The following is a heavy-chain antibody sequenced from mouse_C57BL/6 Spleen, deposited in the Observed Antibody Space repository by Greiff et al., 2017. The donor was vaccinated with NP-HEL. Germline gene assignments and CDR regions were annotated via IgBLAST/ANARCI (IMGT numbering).Heavy chain of an antibody. CDR1: GYTFTSYW. CDR2: IYPGSGST. J-gene: IGHJ1*03. D-gene: IGHD6-5*01. CDR3: ARKGSYAERYFDV. V-gene: IGHV1-55*01. Sequence: VQLQQSGAELVKPGASVKMSCKASGYTFTSYWITWVKQRPGQGLEWIGDIYPGSGSTNYNEKFKGKATFTADTSSNTAYMQLSSLTTEDSAIYYCARKGSYAERYFDVWGTGTTVTVSS.